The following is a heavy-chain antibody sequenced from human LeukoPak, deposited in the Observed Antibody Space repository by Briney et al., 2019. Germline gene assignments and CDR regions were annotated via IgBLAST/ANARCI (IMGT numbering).Heavy chain of an antibody. D-gene: IGHD3-16*01. J-gene: IGHJ6*02. CDR2: IIGSAART. CDR1: GFTFSTYA. Sequence: GGSLRLSCVGSGFTFSTYAMNWVRQAPGKGLDWVSGIIGSAARTYYADSVKGRFTISRDNSKNTVYLQMNSLRAEDTAVYYCARDDSPYLGYYGMDVWGQGTTVTVSS. CDR3: ARDDSPYLGYYGMDV. V-gene: IGHV3-23*01.